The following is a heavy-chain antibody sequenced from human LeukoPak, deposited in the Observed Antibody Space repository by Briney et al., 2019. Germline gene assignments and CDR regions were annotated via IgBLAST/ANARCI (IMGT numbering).Heavy chain of an antibody. V-gene: IGHV1-46*01. D-gene: IGHD5-24*01. J-gene: IGHJ3*02. CDR3: ARVRDGYNDAYDI. CDR1: GYTFSNYN. Sequence: ASVKVSCKASGYTFSNYNIHWLRQAPGQGLEWMGIVNPSGDSTNYAQNFQGRVTMTGDTSTSTVYMELSSLRSEDTAVYYCARVRDGYNDAYDIWGQGTMVTVTS. CDR2: VNPSGDST.